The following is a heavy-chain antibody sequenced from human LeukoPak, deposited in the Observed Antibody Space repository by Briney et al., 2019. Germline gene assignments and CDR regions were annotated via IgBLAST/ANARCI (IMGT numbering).Heavy chain of an antibody. CDR2: ISAYHSNT. D-gene: IGHD5-24*01. CDR1: GYTFSTYG. V-gene: IGHV1-18*01. CDR3: ARDPSRGYGMDV. J-gene: IGHJ6*02. Sequence: ASVKVSCKASGYTFSTYGITWVRQAPGQGGEWRGGISAYHSNTHSAQKLQGRVTMTTDTSTSTAYLELRTLTSDDTAVYYCARDPSRGYGMDVWGQGTTVTVSS.